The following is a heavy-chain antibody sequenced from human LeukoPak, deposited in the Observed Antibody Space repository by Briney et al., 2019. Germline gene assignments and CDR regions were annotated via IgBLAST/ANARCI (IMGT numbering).Heavy chain of an antibody. V-gene: IGHV3-21*01. Sequence: GGSLRLSCSVSGFNFNTYSMNWVRQAPGKGPEWVSSISSTSNYIYYAESVKGRFAVSRDNAKNSLYLQMNSLRAEDTAVYYCARESIVVVPTTMDDASDIWGQGTMVTVSS. CDR2: ISSTSNYI. J-gene: IGHJ3*02. CDR1: GFNFNTYS. CDR3: ARESIVVVPTTMDDASDI. D-gene: IGHD2-2*01.